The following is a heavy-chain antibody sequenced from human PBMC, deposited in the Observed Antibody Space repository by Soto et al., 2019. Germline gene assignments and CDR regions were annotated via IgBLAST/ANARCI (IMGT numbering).Heavy chain of an antibody. D-gene: IGHD4-4*01. V-gene: IGHV1-69*13. CDR1: AGTFISYA. J-gene: IGHJ4*02. CDR3: ARPRRKQCSFDY. CDR2: IIPNFGTA. Sequence: VQVSRKAGAGTFISYAINWVRQARRQGVEWMGGIIPNFGTANYAQKFQGRVTITADESTSTAYMELSSLRSEDTAVYYCARPRRKQCSFDYWGQGTLVTVSS.